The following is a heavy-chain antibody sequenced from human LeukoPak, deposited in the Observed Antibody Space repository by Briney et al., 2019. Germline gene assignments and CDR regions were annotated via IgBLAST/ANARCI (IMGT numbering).Heavy chain of an antibody. CDR1: GYSFSNYW. J-gene: IGHJ4*02. Sequence: GESLQISCEGSGYSFSNYWIGWVRQMPGKGLEWMGIIYPGDYETRHSPSFQGLVTISVDKSISTAYLQWSSLKASDIAMYYCAIPPGYCGNDCSFDYWGQGTLVTVSS. D-gene: IGHD2-21*02. CDR2: IYPGDYET. V-gene: IGHV5-51*01. CDR3: AIPPGYCGNDCSFDY.